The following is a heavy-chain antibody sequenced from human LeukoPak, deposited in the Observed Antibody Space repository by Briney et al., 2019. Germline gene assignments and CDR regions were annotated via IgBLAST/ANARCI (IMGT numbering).Heavy chain of an antibody. V-gene: IGHV4-59*02. D-gene: IGHD6-19*01. CDR1: GGSVSRDY. CDR2: IYNIGGT. CDR3: AREAVAGTLDY. J-gene: IGHJ4*02. Sequence: SETLSLTCSVSGGSVSRDYWRWIRQPPRKRLEWLGYIYNIGGTNYNPSLKRRVSISVDTSKNQFSLMLTSVTAADTAVYYCAREAVAGTLDYWGQGALVTVSS.